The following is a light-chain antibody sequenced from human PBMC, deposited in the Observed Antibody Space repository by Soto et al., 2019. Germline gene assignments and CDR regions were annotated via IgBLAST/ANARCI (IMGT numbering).Light chain of an antibody. CDR1: QGISSY. Sequence: DIQLTQSPSFLSASVGDRVTITCRASQGISSYLAWYQQKPGKAPKLLIYAASTLQSGVPSRFSGSGSGTEFTLTSSSLQPVDFSTYYCQQFNSYPFTFGQGTRLVFK. CDR2: AAS. V-gene: IGKV1-9*01. CDR3: QQFNSYPFT. J-gene: IGKJ5*01.